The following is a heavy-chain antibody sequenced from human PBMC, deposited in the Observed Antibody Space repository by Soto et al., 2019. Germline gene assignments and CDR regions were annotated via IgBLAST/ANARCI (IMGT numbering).Heavy chain of an antibody. V-gene: IGHV3-13*01. CDR3: ARRGGVCGDYNWYFDR. CDR1: GFTFSSYD. CDR2: IGTAGDT. D-gene: IGHD4-17*01. Sequence: EVQLVESGGGLVQPGGSLRLSCAASGFTFSSYDMHWVRQATGKGLEWVSAIGTAGDTYYPGSVKDRFTISRENAKNSLYLQMNSLRAGDTAVYYCARRGGVCGDYNWYFDRWGRGTLVTDSS. J-gene: IGHJ2*01.